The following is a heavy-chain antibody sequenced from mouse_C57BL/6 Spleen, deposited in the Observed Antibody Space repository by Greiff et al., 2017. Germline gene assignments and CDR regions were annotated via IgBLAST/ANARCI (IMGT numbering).Heavy chain of an antibody. D-gene: IGHD1-1*01. CDR2: INPSTGGT. Sequence: EVQLQQSGPELVKPGASVKISCKASGYSFTGYYMNWVKQSPEKSLEWIGEINPSTGGTTYNQKFKAKATLTVDKSSSTAYMQLKSLTSEDSAVYYCAPLLRDPYWYFGVWGTGTTVTVAS. V-gene: IGHV1-42*01. CDR1: GYSFTGYY. J-gene: IGHJ1*03. CDR3: APLLRDPYWYFGV.